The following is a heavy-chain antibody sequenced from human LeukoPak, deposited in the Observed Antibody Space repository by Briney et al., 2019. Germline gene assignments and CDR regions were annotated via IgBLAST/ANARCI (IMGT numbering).Heavy chain of an antibody. D-gene: IGHD6-19*01. Sequence: PSETLSLTCTVSGGSISSSSYHWGWFRQPPGKGLEWIGSIYYSGSTYYNPSLKSRVTISVDTSKNQFSLKLSSVTAADTAVYYCARNGWYSLDYWGQGTLVTVSS. CDR2: IYYSGST. V-gene: IGHV4-39*01. CDR1: GGSISSSSYH. CDR3: ARNGWYSLDY. J-gene: IGHJ4*02.